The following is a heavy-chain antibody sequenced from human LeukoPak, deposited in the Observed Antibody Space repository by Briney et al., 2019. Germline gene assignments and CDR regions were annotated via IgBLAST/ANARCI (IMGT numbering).Heavy chain of an antibody. V-gene: IGHV3-7*01. Sequence: GGSLRLSCAASGFAFSHYWMSWVRQAPGKGLEWLANIRQDGSDNYYADSVKGRFTFSRDNARNSMYLQMNSLRADDTAVYYCARDPGTMLRGSRRGYDGNYYYMDVWGKGTTVTISS. J-gene: IGHJ6*03. CDR2: IRQDGSDN. D-gene: IGHD3-10*01. CDR1: GFAFSHYW. CDR3: ARDPGTMLRGSRRGYDGNYYYMDV.